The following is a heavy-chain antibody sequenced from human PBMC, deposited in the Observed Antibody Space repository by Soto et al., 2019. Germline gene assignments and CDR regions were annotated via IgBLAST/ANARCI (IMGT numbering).Heavy chain of an antibody. CDR1: GGTFSSYA. Sequence: QVQLVQSGAEVKKPGSSVKVSCKASGGTFSSYAISWVRQAPGQGLEWMGGIIPIFGTANYAQKFQGRVTITADESTSTAYMERSSLRAEDTAVYYWASNKEGIAAEVGYWGQGTLVTVSS. D-gene: IGHD6-13*01. CDR3: ASNKEGIAAEVGY. CDR2: IIPIFGTA. V-gene: IGHV1-69*01. J-gene: IGHJ4*02.